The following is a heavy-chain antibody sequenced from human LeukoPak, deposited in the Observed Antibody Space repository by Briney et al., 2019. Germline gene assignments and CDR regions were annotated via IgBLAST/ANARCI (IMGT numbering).Heavy chain of an antibody. CDR1: GFTISDYY. V-gene: IGHV3-11*01. CDR3: ARTRTATAIWGDFDY. J-gene: IGHJ4*02. Sequence: PGGSLRLSCAASGFTISDYYMSWIRQAPGKGLEWVSYISSSGSTIYYADSVKGRFTISRDNAKNSLYLQMNSLRAEDTAVYYCARTRTATAIWGDFDYWGQGTLVTVSS. D-gene: IGHD2-2*02. CDR2: ISSSGSTI.